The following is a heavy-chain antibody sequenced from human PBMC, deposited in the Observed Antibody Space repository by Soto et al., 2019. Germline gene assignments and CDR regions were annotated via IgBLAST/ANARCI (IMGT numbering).Heavy chain of an antibody. J-gene: IGHJ6*02. CDR1: GGTFSSYA. V-gene: IGHV1-69*13. D-gene: IGHD3-22*01. CDR3: ARDWATYYYDSSGYYPLDV. CDR2: IIPIFGTA. Sequence: SVKVSCKASGGTFSSYAISWVRQAPGQGREWMGGIIPIFGTANYAQKFQGRVTITADESTSTAYMELSSLRSEDTAVYYCARDWATYYYDSSGYYPLDVWGQGXTVTVSS.